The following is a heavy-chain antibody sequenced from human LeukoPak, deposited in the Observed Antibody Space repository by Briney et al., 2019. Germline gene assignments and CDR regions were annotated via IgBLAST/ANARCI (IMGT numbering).Heavy chain of an antibody. CDR2: IHYTGST. V-gene: IGHV4-59*01. CDR1: GGSISSYY. Sequence: SETLSLTCTVSGGSISSYYWSWIRQPPRKGLEWIGYIHYTGSTNYNPSLKSRVTISVDTSKNQFSLKLSSVTAADTAVYYCARDPLSTVVVINLGAFDIWGQGTVVTVSS. J-gene: IGHJ3*02. D-gene: IGHD3-22*01. CDR3: ARDPLSTVVVINLGAFDI.